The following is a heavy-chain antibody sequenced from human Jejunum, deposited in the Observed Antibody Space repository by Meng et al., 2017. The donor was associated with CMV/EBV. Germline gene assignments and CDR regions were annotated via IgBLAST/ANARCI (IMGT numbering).Heavy chain of an antibody. CDR2: IYYSGRT. V-gene: IGHV4-59*01. CDR1: GGSSGLYY. Sequence: CTVPGGSSGLYYWNWIRQSPGKGLEWIGYIYYSGRTNYNPSLKGRVTISLDRSKNQLSLKLASVTAADTAVYYCARDPTNGSPTGFDFWGQGTLVTVSS. J-gene: IGHJ4*02. D-gene: IGHD1-26*01. CDR3: ARDPTNGSPTGFDF.